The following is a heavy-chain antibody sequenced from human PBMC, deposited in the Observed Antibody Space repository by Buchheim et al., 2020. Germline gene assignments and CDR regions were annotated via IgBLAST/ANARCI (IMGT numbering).Heavy chain of an antibody. CDR1: GGSISSGGYS. Sequence: QVQLQESGPGLVKPSQTLSLTCAVSGGSISSGGYSWSWIRQPPGKGLGWIGYIYYSGSTYYNPSLKSRVTISVDTSKNQFSLKLSSVTAADTAVYYCARGLHGSGSRYGMDVWGQGTT. CDR2: IYYSGST. J-gene: IGHJ6*02. V-gene: IGHV4-30-4*07. D-gene: IGHD3-10*01. CDR3: ARGLHGSGSRYGMDV.